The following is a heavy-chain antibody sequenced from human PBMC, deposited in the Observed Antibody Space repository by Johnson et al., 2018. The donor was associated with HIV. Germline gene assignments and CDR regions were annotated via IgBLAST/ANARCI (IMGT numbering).Heavy chain of an antibody. D-gene: IGHD2-15*01. CDR3: ARGDCSGGSCYSEGATDAFDI. Sequence: VQLVESGGGVVQPGRSLRLSCAASGFTLSSYAMHWVRQAPGKGLEWVAVISYDGSNKYYADSVKGRFTISRDNSKNTLYLQMNSLRAEDTAVYYCARGDCSGGSCYSEGATDAFDIWGQGTMVTVSS. V-gene: IGHV3-30-3*01. J-gene: IGHJ3*02. CDR2: ISYDGSNK. CDR1: GFTLSSYA.